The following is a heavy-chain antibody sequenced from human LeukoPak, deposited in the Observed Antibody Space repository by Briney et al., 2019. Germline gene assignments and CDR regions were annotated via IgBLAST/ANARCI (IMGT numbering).Heavy chain of an antibody. Sequence: GGSLRLSCVLSGLTFSDAWMNWVRQAPGKGLEWISAISGSSSNVYYAASVRGRFTISRDNAENSLYLQLNTMRAEDTAVYYCARGFRDTAMFLDYWGQGTLVTVSS. CDR2: ISGSSSNV. V-gene: IGHV3-48*04. J-gene: IGHJ4*02. CDR1: GLTFSDAW. D-gene: IGHD5-18*01. CDR3: ARGFRDTAMFLDY.